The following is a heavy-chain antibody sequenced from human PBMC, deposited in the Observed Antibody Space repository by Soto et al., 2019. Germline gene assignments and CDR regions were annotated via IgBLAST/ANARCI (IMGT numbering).Heavy chain of an antibody. CDR3: ATDLNWEQY. V-gene: IGHV3-7*04. CDR1: GFTFGTYW. Sequence: EVQLVESGGGLVQPGGSLRLSCAASGFTFGTYWMTWVRQAPGKGLECVGNIKPDASERYYVDSVKGRFTISRDNAKNSLYLHMNSLRAEDTAVYSCATDLNWEQYWGQGTLVTVSS. CDR2: IKPDASER. J-gene: IGHJ4*02. D-gene: IGHD7-27*01.